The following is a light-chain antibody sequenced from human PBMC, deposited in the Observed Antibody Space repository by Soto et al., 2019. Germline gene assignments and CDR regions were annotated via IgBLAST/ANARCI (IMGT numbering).Light chain of an antibody. V-gene: IGLV1-44*01. J-gene: IGLJ3*02. CDR3: AAWDDSLNGLV. Sequence: QSVLTQPPSASGTPGQRVTVSCSGSSSNIGSNTVNWYQQLPGTAPKLLIYSNNQRPSGVHDRFSGSKSGTSVSLAISGLQSEDEADYYCAAWDDSLNGLVIGGGTKLTVL. CDR1: SSNIGSNT. CDR2: SNN.